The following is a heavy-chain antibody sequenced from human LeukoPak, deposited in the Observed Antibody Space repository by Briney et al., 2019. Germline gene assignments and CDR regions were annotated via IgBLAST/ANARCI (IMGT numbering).Heavy chain of an antibody. V-gene: IGHV4-38-2*02. CDR1: GYSISSGYY. D-gene: IGHD3-22*01. Sequence: TSETLSLTCTVSGYSISSGYYWGWIRRPPGKGLEWIGSIYHGGTTYYNPSLKSRVSMSVDTSKNQFSLKLSSVTAADTAVYYCASTPYYYDSSGYYGYWGQGTLVTVSS. CDR3: ASTPYYYDSSGYYGY. J-gene: IGHJ4*02. CDR2: IYHGGTT.